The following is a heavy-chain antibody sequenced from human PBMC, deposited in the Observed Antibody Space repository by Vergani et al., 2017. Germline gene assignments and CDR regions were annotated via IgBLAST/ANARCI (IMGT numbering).Heavy chain of an antibody. CDR1: GDSISSGNN. CDR3: ARRSSSYYFDI. J-gene: IGHJ5*02. V-gene: IGHV4-38-2*01. D-gene: IGHD3-22*01. CDR2: VSHSGAT. Sequence: QVNLQESGPGLVKPSETLSLTCAVSGDSISSGNNWGWIRQPPGKGLEWISSVSHSGATYFNPSLKGRVSISMDTYKKYFFLTLSSVTAADTAMYYCARRSSSYYFDIWGQGVLITVSS.